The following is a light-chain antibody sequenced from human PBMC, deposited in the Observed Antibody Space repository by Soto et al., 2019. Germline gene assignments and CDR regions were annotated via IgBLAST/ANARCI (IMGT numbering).Light chain of an antibody. CDR3: QQSYSTLIT. Sequence: DIQMTQSPSSLSASVGDRVTITCRASQSSSSYLNWYQQKPGTAPKLRLYAASSLQSGVPSRFSGSGSGTDFTLTISSLQPEDFATYYCQQSYSTLITFGPGNKVDIQ. J-gene: IGKJ3*01. CDR1: QSSSSY. CDR2: AAS. V-gene: IGKV1-39*01.